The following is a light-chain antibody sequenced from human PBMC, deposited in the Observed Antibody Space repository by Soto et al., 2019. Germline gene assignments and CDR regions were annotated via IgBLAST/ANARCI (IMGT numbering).Light chain of an antibody. V-gene: IGLV2-8*01. CDR3: SSYGGYNNVI. CDR1: SSDVGGYNY. CDR2: EVS. Sequence: QSVLTQPPSASGSPGQSVTISCTGTSSDVGGYNYVSWYQQHPDKAPKLIIYEVSKRPSGVPDRSSGSKSGNTASLTVSGLQAEDEADYYCSSYGGYNNVIFGGGTKVTVL. J-gene: IGLJ2*01.